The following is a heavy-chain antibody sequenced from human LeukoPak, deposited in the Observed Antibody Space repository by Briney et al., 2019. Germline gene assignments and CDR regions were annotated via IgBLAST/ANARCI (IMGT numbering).Heavy chain of an antibody. CDR3: ARSKKTYYYDSSGYHHLGFDY. V-gene: IGHV4-34*01. J-gene: IGHJ4*02. CDR2: INHSGST. CDR1: GGSFSGYY. D-gene: IGHD3-22*01. Sequence: SETLSLTCAVYGGSFSGYYWSWIRQPPGKGLEWIGEINHSGSTNYNPSLKSRVTISVDTSKNQFSLKLSSVTAADTAVYYCARSKKTYYYDSSGYHHLGFDYWGQGTLVTVSS.